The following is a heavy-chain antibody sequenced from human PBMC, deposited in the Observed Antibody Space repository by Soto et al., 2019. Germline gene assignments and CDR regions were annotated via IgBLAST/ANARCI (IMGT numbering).Heavy chain of an antibody. CDR3: ARDLNFWSGYYTAPYYYYGMNV. CDR2: INPNSGGT. V-gene: IGHV1-2*04. D-gene: IGHD3-3*01. Sequence: ASVKVSCKASGYTFTGYYMHWVRQAPGQGLEWMGWINPNSGGTNYAQKFQGWVTMTRDTSISTAYMELSRLRSDDTAVYYCARDLNFWSGYYTAPYYYYGMNVWGQGTTLTVS. CDR1: GYTFTGYY. J-gene: IGHJ6*02.